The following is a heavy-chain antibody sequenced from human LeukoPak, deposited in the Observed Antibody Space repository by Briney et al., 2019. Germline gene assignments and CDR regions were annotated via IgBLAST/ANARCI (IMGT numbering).Heavy chain of an antibody. CDR3: ARDLRL. J-gene: IGHJ4*02. CDR1: GFTFSNYN. CDR2: ISSGCNYI. Sequence: PGGSLRLSCAASGFTFSNYNMNWVRQAPGKGLEWVSSISSGCNYIYYADSVKGRFTISRDNAKNSLYLQMNSLRADDAAVYYCARDLRLWGQGTLVTVSS. V-gene: IGHV3-21*01.